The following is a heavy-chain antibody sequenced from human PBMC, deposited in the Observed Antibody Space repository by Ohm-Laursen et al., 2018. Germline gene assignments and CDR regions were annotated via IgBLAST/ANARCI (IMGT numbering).Heavy chain of an antibody. CDR3: AKGLEYYYGSGSFD. V-gene: IGHV3-33*08. CDR2: IWYDGSNK. CDR1: GFTFSSYG. D-gene: IGHD3-10*01. J-gene: IGHJ4*02. Sequence: SLRLSCAASGFTFSSYGMHWVRQAPGKGLEWVAVIWYDGSNKYYADSVKGRFTISRDNSKNTLYLQMNSLRAEDTAVYYCAKGLEYYYGSGSFDWGQGTLVTVTS.